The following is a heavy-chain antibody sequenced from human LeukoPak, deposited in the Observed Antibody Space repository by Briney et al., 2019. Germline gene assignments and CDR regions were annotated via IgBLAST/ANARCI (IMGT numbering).Heavy chain of an antibody. D-gene: IGHD3-22*01. J-gene: IGHJ3*02. Sequence: RGSLRLSCAASGFTFDDYGMSWVRQAPGKGLEWVSGINWNGGSTGHADSVKGRFTISRDNAKNSLYLQMNSLRAEDTALYYCAREYGGYYRDAFDIWGQGTMVTVSS. CDR2: INWNGGST. CDR1: GFTFDDYG. CDR3: AREYGGYYRDAFDI. V-gene: IGHV3-20*04.